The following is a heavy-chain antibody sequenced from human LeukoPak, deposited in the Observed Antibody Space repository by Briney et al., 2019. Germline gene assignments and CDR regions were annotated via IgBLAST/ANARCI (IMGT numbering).Heavy chain of an antibody. CDR2: ISSSGSTL. CDR3: ARDRPRAYYDSSGYYPFDY. D-gene: IGHD3-22*01. J-gene: IGHJ4*02. CDR1: GFTFSDFY. V-gene: IGHV3-11*04. Sequence: PGGSLRLSCAASGFTFSDFYMSWIRQAPGKGLEWVSYISSSGSTLYYADSVKGRFTVSRDNAKNSLYLQMNSLRAEDTAVYYCARDRPRAYYDSSGYYPFDYWGQGTLVTVSS.